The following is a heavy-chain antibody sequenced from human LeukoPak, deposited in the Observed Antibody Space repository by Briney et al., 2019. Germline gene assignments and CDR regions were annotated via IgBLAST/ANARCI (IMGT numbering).Heavy chain of an antibody. CDR2: ISGYNVNT. Sequence: ASVKVSCKASGYTFNTYGFSWVRQAPGQGLEWMGWISGYNVNTCYEEKLQGRVTMTFDTSTGTAYMELRSLRSDDTAVYYCARESRESFDHWGQGTLVTVSS. CDR1: GYTFNTYG. J-gene: IGHJ4*02. D-gene: IGHD1-26*01. CDR3: ARESRESFDH. V-gene: IGHV1-18*01.